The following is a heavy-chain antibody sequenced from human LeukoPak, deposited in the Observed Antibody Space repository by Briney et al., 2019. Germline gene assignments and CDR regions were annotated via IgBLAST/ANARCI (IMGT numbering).Heavy chain of an antibody. CDR1: GFTFSSCA. CDR2: ISNSGGST. CDR3: AKGGARGYSYGYADY. J-gene: IGHJ4*02. Sequence: PGGSLRLSCAASGFTFSSCAMSWFRQAPGKGLEWVSAISNSGGSTHYADSVKGRFTISRDNSKNTLYLQMNSLRAEDTAVYYCAKGGARGYSYGYADYWGQGTLVTVSS. D-gene: IGHD5-18*01. V-gene: IGHV3-23*01.